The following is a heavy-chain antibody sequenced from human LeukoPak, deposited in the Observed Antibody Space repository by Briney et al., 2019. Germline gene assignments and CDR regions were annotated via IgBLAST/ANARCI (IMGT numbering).Heavy chain of an antibody. CDR3: ARRRGVPDAMPKYYYYYGMDV. V-gene: IGHV4-34*01. CDR1: GGSFSGYY. Sequence: SETLSLTCAVYGGSFSGYYWSWIRQPPRKGLEWIGEINHSGSTNYNPSLKSRVTISVDTSKNQFSLKLSSVTAADTAVYYCARRRGVPDAMPKYYYYYGMDVGGKGTTVTVSS. D-gene: IGHD2-2*01. CDR2: INHSGST. J-gene: IGHJ6*04.